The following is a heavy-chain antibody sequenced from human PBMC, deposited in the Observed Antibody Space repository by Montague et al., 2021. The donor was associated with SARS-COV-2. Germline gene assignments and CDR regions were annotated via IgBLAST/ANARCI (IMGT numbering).Heavy chain of an antibody. D-gene: IGHD3-16*01. V-gene: IGHV4-59*08. CDR3: ARHYDHSSRVDS. Sequence: SETLSLTCTVSGGSISSDYWTWIRQPPGKGLEWTGFVYYRGNTYYNPSRRCRVTISVDTSSNHFSLTLSSVTAADTAIYYCARHYDHSSRVDSWGQGTLVTVSS. CDR2: VYYRGNT. J-gene: IGHJ4*02. CDR1: GGSISSDY.